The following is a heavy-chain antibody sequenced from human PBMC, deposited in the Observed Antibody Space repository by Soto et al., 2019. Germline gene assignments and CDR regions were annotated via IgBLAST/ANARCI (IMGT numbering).Heavy chain of an antibody. J-gene: IGHJ4*02. D-gene: IGHD3-10*01. CDR2: IKQDGSEK. CDR3: ARAYGSGSLSGY. Sequence: EVQLVESGGGLVQPGGSWEPPCAPPGLTLSSNWMTWVRQAPGKGLEWVANIKQDGSEKYNVDFVKGRFTISRDNAKNSLYLQMNSLRVEDTAVYYCARAYGSGSLSGYWGQGTLVTVSS. V-gene: IGHV3-7*01. CDR1: GLTLSSNW.